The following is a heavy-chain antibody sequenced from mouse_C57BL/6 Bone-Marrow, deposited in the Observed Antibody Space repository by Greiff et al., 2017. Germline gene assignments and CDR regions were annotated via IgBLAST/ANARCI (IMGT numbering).Heavy chain of an antibody. CDR1: GFSLTSYG. J-gene: IGHJ4*01. D-gene: IGHD4-1*01. V-gene: IGHV2-5*01. Sequence: QVQLKESGPGLVQPSQSLSITCTVSGFSLTSYGVHWVRQSPGKGLEWLGVIWRGGSTDYNAAFMSRLSLTKDNSKSQVFFKMNSLQADDTAIYYCAKKGDWEKDAMDYWGQGTSVTVSS. CDR3: AKKGDWEKDAMDY. CDR2: IWRGGST.